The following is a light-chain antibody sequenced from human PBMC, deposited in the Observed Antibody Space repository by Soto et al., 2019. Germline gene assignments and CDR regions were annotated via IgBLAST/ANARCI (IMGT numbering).Light chain of an antibody. V-gene: IGLV2-14*01. CDR3: SSYTSSSTPSL. J-gene: IGLJ1*01. CDR1: SSDVGGYNY. CDR2: DVS. Sequence: QSALTQPASASGSPGQSITISCTGTSSDVGGYNYVSWYQQHPGKAPKLMIYDVSNRPSGVSNRFSGSKSGNTASLTISGLQAEDEADYYCSSYTSSSTPSLCGTGTKLTVL.